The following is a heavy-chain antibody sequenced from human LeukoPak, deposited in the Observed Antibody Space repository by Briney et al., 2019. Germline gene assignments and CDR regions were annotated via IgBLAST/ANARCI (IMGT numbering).Heavy chain of an antibody. D-gene: IGHD3-10*01. Sequence: PGGSLRLSCAASGFTFSSYGMHWVRQGPGKGLEWVAVISYDGSNKYYADSVKGRFTISRDNSKNTLYLQMSSLRAEDTAVYYCAKPFGEIDYWGQGTLVTVSS. CDR3: AKPFGEIDY. CDR1: GFTFSSYG. CDR2: ISYDGSNK. J-gene: IGHJ4*02. V-gene: IGHV3-30*18.